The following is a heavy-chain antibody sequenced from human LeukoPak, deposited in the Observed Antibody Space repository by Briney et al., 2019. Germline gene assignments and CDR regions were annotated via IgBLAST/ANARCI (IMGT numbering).Heavy chain of an antibody. CDR1: GFTFSSYD. J-gene: IGHJ2*01. Sequence: GGSLRLSCVASGFTFSSYDMHWVRQATGRGLEWISAIDPAGNTWYSDSVKGRFTISRENAKSSLFLQMNSLRAADTAVYYCVREPSYTGTWWYPDLWGRGTLVTVSS. CDR2: IDPAGNT. D-gene: IGHD1-14*01. V-gene: IGHV3-13*01. CDR3: VREPSYTGTWWYPDL.